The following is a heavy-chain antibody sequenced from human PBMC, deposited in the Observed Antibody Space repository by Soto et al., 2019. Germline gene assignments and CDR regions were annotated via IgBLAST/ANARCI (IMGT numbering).Heavy chain of an antibody. CDR1: GGSISSYY. D-gene: IGHD6-19*01. J-gene: IGHJ4*02. CDR2: IYYSGST. CDR3: ARDFGYSSGWYFNFDY. V-gene: IGHV4-59*01. Sequence: SETLSLTCTASGGSISSYYWSWIRQPPGKGLEWIGYIYYSGSTNYNPSLKSRVTISVDTSKNQFSLKLSSVTAADTAVYYCARDFGYSSGWYFNFDYWGQGTLVTVSS.